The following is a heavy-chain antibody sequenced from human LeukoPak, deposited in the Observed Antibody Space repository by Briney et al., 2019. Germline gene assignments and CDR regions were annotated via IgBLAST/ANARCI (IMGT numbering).Heavy chain of an antibody. D-gene: IGHD2-15*01. Sequence: SETLSLTCAVYSGSFSGYYWSWIRQPPGKGLEWIGEINHSGSTNYNPSLKSRVTISVDTSKNQFSLKLSSVTAADTAVYYCATGNGGSARAFDIWGQGTMVTVSS. V-gene: IGHV4-34*01. J-gene: IGHJ3*02. CDR2: INHSGST. CDR3: ATGNGGSARAFDI. CDR1: SGSFSGYY.